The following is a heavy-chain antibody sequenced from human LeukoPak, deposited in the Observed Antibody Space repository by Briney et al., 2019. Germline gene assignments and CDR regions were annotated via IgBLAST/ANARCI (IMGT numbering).Heavy chain of an antibody. CDR3: ARSRDEMAPLYYFDY. V-gene: IGHV4-31*03. D-gene: IGHD5-24*01. CDR1: GGSISSGGYY. J-gene: IGHJ4*02. Sequence: SETLSLTCTVSGGSISSGGYYWSWIRQHPGKGLEWIGYIYYSGSTYYNPSLKSRVTISVDTSKNQFSLKLSSVTAADTAVYYCARSRDEMAPLYYFDYWGQGTLVTVSS. CDR2: IYYSGST.